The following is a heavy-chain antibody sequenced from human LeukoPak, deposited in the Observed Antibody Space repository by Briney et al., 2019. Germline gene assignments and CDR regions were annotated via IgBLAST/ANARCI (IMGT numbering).Heavy chain of an antibody. Sequence: PSETLSLTCTVSGYSISSGFFRGWIRQPPGKDLEWIGNIYHSGSTYYNPSLKSRVTISVDTSKNQFSLRLTSVTAADTAVYYCARKPTAQTFDYWGQGTLVTVSS. V-gene: IGHV4-38-2*02. CDR2: IYHSGST. J-gene: IGHJ4*02. D-gene: IGHD1-14*01. CDR3: ARKPTAQTFDY. CDR1: GYSISSGFF.